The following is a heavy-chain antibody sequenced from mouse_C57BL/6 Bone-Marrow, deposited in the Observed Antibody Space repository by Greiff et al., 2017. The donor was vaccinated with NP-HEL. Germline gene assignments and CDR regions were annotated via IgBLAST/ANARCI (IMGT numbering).Heavy chain of an antibody. CDR3: ARGGLNPDY. D-gene: IGHD2-4*01. J-gene: IGHJ2*01. CDR2: ISYDGSN. Sequence: EVKLQESGPGLVKPSQSLSLTCSVTGYSITSGYYWNWIRQFPGNKLEWMGYISYDGSNNYNPSLKNRISITRDTSKNQFFLKLNSVTTEDTATYYCARGGLNPDYWGQGTTLTVSS. CDR1: GYSITSGYY. V-gene: IGHV3-6*01.